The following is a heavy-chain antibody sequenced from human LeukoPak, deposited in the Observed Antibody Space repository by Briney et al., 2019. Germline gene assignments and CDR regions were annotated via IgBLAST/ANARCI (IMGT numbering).Heavy chain of an antibody. CDR3: ARLARYCSSTSCLIGWFDP. CDR1: GGSISSYY. D-gene: IGHD2-2*01. CDR2: IYYSGST. J-gene: IGHJ5*02. Sequence: SETLSLTCTVSGGSISSYYWSWIRQPPGKGLEWIGYIYYSGSTNYYPSLKSRVTISVDTSKNQFSLKLSSVTAADTAVYYCARLARYCSSTSCLIGWFDPWGQGTLVTVSS. V-gene: IGHV4-59*08.